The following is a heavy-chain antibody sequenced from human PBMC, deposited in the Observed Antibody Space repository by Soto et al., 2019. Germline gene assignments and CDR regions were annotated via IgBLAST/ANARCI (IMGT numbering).Heavy chain of an antibody. CDR2: IYYSGST. Sequence: SETLSLTCTVSGGSISSYYWSWIRQPPGKGLEWIGYIYYSGSTNYNPSLKSRVTISVDTSKNQFSLKLSSVTAADTAMYYCARETPGSSGWFFDYWGQGTLVTRLL. D-gene: IGHD6-19*01. CDR1: GGSISSYY. J-gene: IGHJ4*02. V-gene: IGHV4-59*01. CDR3: ARETPGSSGWFFDY.